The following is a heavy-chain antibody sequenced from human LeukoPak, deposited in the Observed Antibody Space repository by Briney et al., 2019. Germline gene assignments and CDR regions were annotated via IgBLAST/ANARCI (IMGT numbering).Heavy chain of an antibody. J-gene: IGHJ6*04. CDR2: IYSGGST. V-gene: IGHV3-53*01. CDR1: GFTVSSNY. D-gene: IGHD3-10*01. Sequence: GGSLRLSCAASGFTVSSNYMSWVRQAPGKGLEWVSVIYSGGSTYYADSVKGRFTISRDNSKNTLYLQMNSLRAEDTAVYYCARWLHGTVSQGMDVWGKGTTVTVSS. CDR3: ARWLHGTVSQGMDV.